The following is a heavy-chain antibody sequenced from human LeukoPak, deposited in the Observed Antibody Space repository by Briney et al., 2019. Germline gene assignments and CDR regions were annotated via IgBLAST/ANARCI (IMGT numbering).Heavy chain of an antibody. V-gene: IGHV3-33*01. D-gene: IGHD3-3*01. CDR3: ARQGAIFGVDRYWYFDL. CDR2: IWYDGSNK. CDR1: GFTFRSDG. J-gene: IGHJ2*01. Sequence: PGGALRLSCAASGFTFRSDGMHWVPQAPGKGLEWVAVIWYDGSNKYYADSVKGRFTISRDNSMNTLFRQMTSLRAEDTAVYYCARQGAIFGVDRYWYFDLWGRGTLVTVSS.